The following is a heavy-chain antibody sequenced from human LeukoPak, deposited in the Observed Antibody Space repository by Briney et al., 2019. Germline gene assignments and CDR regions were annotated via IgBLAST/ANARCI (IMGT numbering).Heavy chain of an antibody. D-gene: IGHD5-12*01. CDR3: ARDLDIVAAIDY. CDR1: GFAFSNYW. CDR2: IKQDGSEK. V-gene: IGHV3-7*01. J-gene: IGHJ4*02. Sequence: GGSLRLSCAASGFAFSNYWMVWVRQAPGKGLEWVANIKQDGSEKHYVDSVKGRFAISRDNAKNSLYLQMNSLRAEDTAVYYCARDLDIVAAIDYWGQGTLVTVSS.